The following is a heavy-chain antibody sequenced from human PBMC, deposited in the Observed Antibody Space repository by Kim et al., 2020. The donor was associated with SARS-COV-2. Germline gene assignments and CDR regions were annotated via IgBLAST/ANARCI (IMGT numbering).Heavy chain of an antibody. Sequence: GGSLRLSCAASGFTFSSYAMHWVRQAPGKGLEWVAVISYDGSNKYYADSVKGRFTISRDNSKNTLYLQMNSQRAEDTAVYYCAREGQPSSYYYGSGSYLDYYYGMDVWGQGTTVTVSS. CDR1: GFTFSSYA. CDR3: AREGQPSSYYYGSGSYLDYYYGMDV. CDR2: ISYDGSNK. V-gene: IGHV3-30*04. D-gene: IGHD3-10*01. J-gene: IGHJ6*02.